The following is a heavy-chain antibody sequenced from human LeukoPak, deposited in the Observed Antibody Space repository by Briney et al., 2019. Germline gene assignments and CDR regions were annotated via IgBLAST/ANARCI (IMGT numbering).Heavy chain of an antibody. Sequence: SETLSLTCTVSGGSISSYYWSWIRQPPGKGLEWIGYIYYSGSANYNPSLKSRVTISVDTSKNQFSLKLSSVTAADTAVYYCARVSGSYYYYMDVWGKGTTVTVSS. D-gene: IGHD1-26*01. V-gene: IGHV4-59*01. CDR1: GGSISSYY. CDR3: ARVSGSYYYYMDV. CDR2: IYYSGSA. J-gene: IGHJ6*03.